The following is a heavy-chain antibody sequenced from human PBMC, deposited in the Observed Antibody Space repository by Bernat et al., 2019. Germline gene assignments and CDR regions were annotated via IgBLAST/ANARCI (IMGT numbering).Heavy chain of an antibody. D-gene: IGHD5-12*01. CDR2: IWYDGSNK. Sequence: VQLVASGGGVVQPGRSLRLSCAASGFTFSSYGMHWVRQAPGKGLEWVAVIWYDGSNKYYADSVKGRFTISRDNSKNTLYLQMNSLRAEDTAVYYCARDMVATFIDYWGQGTLVTVS. J-gene: IGHJ4*02. V-gene: IGHV3-33*01. CDR3: ARDMVATFIDY. CDR1: GFTFSSYG.